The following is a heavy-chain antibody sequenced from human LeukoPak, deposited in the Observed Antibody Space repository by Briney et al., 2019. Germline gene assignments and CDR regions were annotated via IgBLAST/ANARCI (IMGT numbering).Heavy chain of an antibody. D-gene: IGHD1-26*01. CDR1: GFTFSTFA. V-gene: IGHV3-23*01. J-gene: IGHJ4*02. Sequence: GGSLRLSCAASGFTFSTFAMNWVRQAPGKGLEWVSDISNTGGSTSYADSVKGRFTISRDISRNTLYLQMNSLRAEDTAVYYCAKAAGSTRYFDCWGQGTLVTVSS. CDR2: ISNTGGST. CDR3: AKAAGSTRYFDC.